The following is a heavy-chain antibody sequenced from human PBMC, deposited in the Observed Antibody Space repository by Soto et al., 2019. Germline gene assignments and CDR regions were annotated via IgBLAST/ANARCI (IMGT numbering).Heavy chain of an antibody. CDR1: GFTFSSYA. J-gene: IGHJ4*02. Sequence: GGSLRLSCAASGFTFSSYAMHWVRQAPGKGLEWVAVISYDGSNKYYADSVKGRFTISRDNSKNTLYLQMNSLRAEDTAVYYCARDRADDYVWGSYRYIASLDYWGQGTLVTVSS. V-gene: IGHV3-30-3*01. CDR2: ISYDGSNK. D-gene: IGHD3-16*02. CDR3: ARDRADDYVWGSYRYIASLDY.